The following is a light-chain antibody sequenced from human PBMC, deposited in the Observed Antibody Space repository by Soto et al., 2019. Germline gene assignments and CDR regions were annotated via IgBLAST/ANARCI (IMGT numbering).Light chain of an antibody. CDR1: SSDVGGYNF. V-gene: IGLV2-8*01. CDR3: SSYAGTNIPVM. Sequence: QLVLTQPPSASGSPGQSVTISCTGSSSDVGGYNFVSWYQQHPGKAPKLMIYDVTERPSGVPDRFSGSKSGNTASLTVSGLQADDEADYYCSSYAGTNIPVMFGGGTKVTVL. J-gene: IGLJ3*02. CDR2: DVT.